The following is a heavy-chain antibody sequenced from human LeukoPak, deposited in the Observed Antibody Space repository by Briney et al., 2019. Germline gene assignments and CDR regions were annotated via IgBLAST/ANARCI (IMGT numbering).Heavy chain of an antibody. CDR2: ISGSGGST. V-gene: IGHV3-23*01. J-gene: IGHJ3*02. CDR1: GFTFSSYA. D-gene: IGHD4-11*01. CDR3: AKGYRDDYIAFDM. Sequence: PGGSLRLSCAASGFTFSSYAMSWVRQAPGKGLEWVSAISGSGGSTYYADSVKGRFTISRDDSKNTLYLQMHSLRAEDTAIYYCAKGYRDDYIAFDMWGQGTVVTVS.